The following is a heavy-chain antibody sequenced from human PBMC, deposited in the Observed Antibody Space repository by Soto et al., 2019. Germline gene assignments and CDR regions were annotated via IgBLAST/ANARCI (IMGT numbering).Heavy chain of an antibody. CDR2: ISAYNGNT. CDR1: GYTFTSYG. D-gene: IGHD3-10*01. CDR3: ARDLRFRGFYGMDV. V-gene: IGHV1-18*01. J-gene: IGHJ6*02. Sequence: ASVKVCCKASGYTFTSYGISWVRQDTGQGLEWMGWISAYNGNTNYAQKLQGRVTMTTDTSTSTAYMELRSLRSDDTAVYYCARDLRFRGFYGMDVWGQGTTVTVS.